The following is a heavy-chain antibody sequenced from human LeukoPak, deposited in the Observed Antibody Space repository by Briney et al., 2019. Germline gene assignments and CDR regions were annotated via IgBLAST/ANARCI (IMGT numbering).Heavy chain of an antibody. CDR3: ARDPYSGHYGNDYYYYMDV. CDR1: GFTFSTYN. Sequence: PGGSLRLSCEASGFTFSTYNMNWVRQAPGKRLEWVSSITSSSSYAFYADSVKGRFTISRDNVKSSLYLQMNNLRAEDTAVYYCARDPYSGHYGNDYYYYMDVWGKGTTVTISS. J-gene: IGHJ6*03. CDR2: ITSSSSYA. V-gene: IGHV3-21*01. D-gene: IGHD5-12*01.